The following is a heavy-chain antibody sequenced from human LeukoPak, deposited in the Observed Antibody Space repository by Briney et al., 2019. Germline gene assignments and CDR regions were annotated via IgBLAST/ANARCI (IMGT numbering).Heavy chain of an antibody. V-gene: IGHV4-59*08. CDR3: AGHTYARPFDF. CDR1: GGSISSYY. J-gene: IGHJ4*02. D-gene: IGHD6-6*01. CDR2: IYYTGDT. Sequence: PSETLSLTRTVSGGSISSYYWSWIRQPPGKGLEWIGYIYYTGDTNSNPSLKSRVTISVDTSKNQFSLKVTSVTAADTAVYYCAGHTYARPFDFWGQGTLVTVSS.